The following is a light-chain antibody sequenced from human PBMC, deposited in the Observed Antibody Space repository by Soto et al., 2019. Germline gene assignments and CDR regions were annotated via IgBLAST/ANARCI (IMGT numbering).Light chain of an antibody. CDR2: AAS. V-gene: IGKV1D-12*01. J-gene: IGKJ5*01. Sequence: DIQMTQSPSSLSAAVGERFTITCRASQVMSSWLAWYQQKPGKAPKLLIFAASTLQSGVPSRFSGSGSRTDFTLTITSLQPEDIGTYYCQQTDTWPSTFGQGTRLEIK. CDR3: QQTDTWPST. CDR1: QVMSSW.